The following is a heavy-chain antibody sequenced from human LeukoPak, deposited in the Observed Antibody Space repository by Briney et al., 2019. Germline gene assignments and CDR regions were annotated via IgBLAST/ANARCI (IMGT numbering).Heavy chain of an antibody. CDR2: IYYSGST. Sequence: KPSETLSLTCTVSGGSISTCCSYWGWIRQPPGKGLEWIGTIYYSGSTYYIPSLKSRVTMSVDTSQNHSSLKLSSVTAAGTAVYYCARHYHTDVQASFGYWGQGTLVTVSS. V-gene: IGHV4-39*01. J-gene: IGHJ4*02. CDR1: GGSISTCCSY. D-gene: IGHD3-16*02. CDR3: ARHYHTDVQASFGY.